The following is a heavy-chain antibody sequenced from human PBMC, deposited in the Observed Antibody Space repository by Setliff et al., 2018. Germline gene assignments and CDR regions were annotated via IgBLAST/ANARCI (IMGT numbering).Heavy chain of an antibody. CDR2: ISSSSSYI. V-gene: IGHV3-21*01. J-gene: IGHJ3*01. CDR1: GFTFSFHS. D-gene: IGHD2-8*01. Sequence: GESLKISCVASGFTFSFHSLNWVRQAPGKGLEWVSSISSSSSYINYADSVKGRFTISRDNAKNSLYLQMNSLRAEDTALYFCAREGVYLGRAFDLWGQGTMVTVSS. CDR3: AREGVYLGRAFDL.